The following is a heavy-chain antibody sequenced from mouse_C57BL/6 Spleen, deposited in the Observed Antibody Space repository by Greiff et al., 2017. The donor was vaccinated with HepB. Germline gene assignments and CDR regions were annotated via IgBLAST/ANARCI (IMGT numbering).Heavy chain of an antibody. J-gene: IGHJ4*01. CDR1: GYAFSSYW. V-gene: IGHV1-80*01. D-gene: IGHD1-1*01. Sequence: VKLVESGAELVKPGASVKISCKASGYAFSSYWMNWVKQRPGKGLEWIGQIYPGDGDTNYNGKFKGKATLTADKSSSTAYMQLSSLTSEDSAVYFCARLYGSSLYYYAMDYWGQGTSVTVSS. CDR3: ARLYGSSLYYYAMDY. CDR2: IYPGDGDT.